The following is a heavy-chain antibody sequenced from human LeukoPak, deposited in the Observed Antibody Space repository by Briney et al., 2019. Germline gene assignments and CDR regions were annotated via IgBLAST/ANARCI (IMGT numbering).Heavy chain of an antibody. V-gene: IGHV1-8*01. Sequence: ASVRVSCKTSGYTFTNYDINWVRQATGQGLEWMGWMNPTTGGTGYAQKFQGRVSMTRDTSISTAYMDLSSLTSDDTAVYYCARGPYDFWSGYYYYYMDVWGKGTTLTVPS. D-gene: IGHD3-3*01. CDR1: GYTFTNYD. CDR3: ARGPYDFWSGYYYYYMDV. CDR2: MNPTTGGT. J-gene: IGHJ6*03.